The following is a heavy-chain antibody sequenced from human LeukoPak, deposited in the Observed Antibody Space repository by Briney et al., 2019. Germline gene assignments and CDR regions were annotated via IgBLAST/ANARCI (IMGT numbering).Heavy chain of an antibody. Sequence: GGSLRLSCAASGFTFSSYWMHWVRQAPGKGLVWVSRINSDGSSTYYADSVRGRFTISRDNAKNSLYLQMNSLRAEDTAVYYCARGPSYCGNDCYYYFDYWGQGTLVTVSS. J-gene: IGHJ4*02. CDR1: GFTFSSYW. CDR3: ARGPSYCGNDCYYYFDY. CDR2: INSDGSST. V-gene: IGHV3-74*01. D-gene: IGHD2-21*01.